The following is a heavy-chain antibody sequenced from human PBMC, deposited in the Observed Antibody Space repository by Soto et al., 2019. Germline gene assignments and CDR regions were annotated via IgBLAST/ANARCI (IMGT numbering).Heavy chain of an antibody. CDR2: IYYSGST. V-gene: IGHV4-59*01. Sequence: SETLSLTCTVSGGSISSYYWSWIRQPPGKGLEWIGYIYYSGSTNYNPSLKSRVTISVDTSKNQFSLKLSSVTAADTAVYYCARDATISYYYGMDVWGQGTTVTVSS. D-gene: IGHD5-12*01. J-gene: IGHJ6*02. CDR3: ARDATISYYYGMDV. CDR1: GGSISSYY.